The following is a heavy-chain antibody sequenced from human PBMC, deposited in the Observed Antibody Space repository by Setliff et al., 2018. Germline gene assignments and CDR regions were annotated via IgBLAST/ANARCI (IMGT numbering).Heavy chain of an antibody. Sequence: SETLSLTWTVSGASISSGTYYWAWIRQPPGKGLEWIGRIHYRGTTYSNASLASRLTISVDTAKSQFSLKLTSVTAADTAVYYCARTGTYRYFDYWGQGTRVTVSS. J-gene: IGHJ4*02. CDR2: IHYRGTT. CDR1: GASISSGTYY. D-gene: IGHD1-1*01. V-gene: IGHV4-39*01. CDR3: ARTGTYRYFDY.